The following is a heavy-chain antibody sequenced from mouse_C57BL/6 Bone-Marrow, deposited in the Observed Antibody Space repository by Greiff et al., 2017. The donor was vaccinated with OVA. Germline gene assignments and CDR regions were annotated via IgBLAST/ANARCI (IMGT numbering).Heavy chain of an antibody. CDR3: ARGGLARFAY. Sequence: QVQLQQSGPELVKPGASVKISCKASGYAFSSSWMNWVKQRPGKGLEWIGRIYPGDGDTNYNGKFKGKATLTADKSSSTAYMQLSSLTSEDSAVYFCARGGLARFAYWGQGTLVTVSA. CDR1: GYAFSSSW. V-gene: IGHV1-82*01. D-gene: IGHD3-3*01. J-gene: IGHJ3*01. CDR2: IYPGDGDT.